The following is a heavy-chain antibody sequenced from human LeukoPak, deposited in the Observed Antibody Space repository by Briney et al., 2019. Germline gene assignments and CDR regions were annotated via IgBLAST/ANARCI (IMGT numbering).Heavy chain of an antibody. J-gene: IGHJ4*02. CDR2: IHYSETT. V-gene: IGHV4-39*07. CDR3: ARGALLWFGAKMEYYFDY. Sequence: SETLSLTCTVSGGSISSSNYYWGWIRQPPGKGLEWIASIHYSETTYYNPSLKSRVTISVDTSKNQFSLSLRSVTAADTAAYYCARGALLWFGAKMEYYFDYWGQGTPLTVSS. D-gene: IGHD3-10*01. CDR1: GGSISSSNYY.